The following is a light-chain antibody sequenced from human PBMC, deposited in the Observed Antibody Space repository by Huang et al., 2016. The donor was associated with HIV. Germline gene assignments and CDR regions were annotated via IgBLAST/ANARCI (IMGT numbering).Light chain of an antibody. V-gene: IGKV1-39*01. CDR2: GAS. Sequence: DRVTITCRASRSIDNYGNWYQQKSGQAPKLLIYGASSLAGGVPSRFRGSGSATDFTLTISSLQPEDFASYFCQQSYKTPLTFGLGTKLEIK. J-gene: IGKJ2*01. CDR1: RSIDNY. CDR3: QQSYKTPLT.